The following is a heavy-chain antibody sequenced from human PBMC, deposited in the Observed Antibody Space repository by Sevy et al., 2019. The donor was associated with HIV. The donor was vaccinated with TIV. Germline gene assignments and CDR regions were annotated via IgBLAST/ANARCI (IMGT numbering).Heavy chain of an antibody. CDR1: GGSITSLY. J-gene: IGHJ4*02. D-gene: IGHD1-26*01. CDR2: IYYNGHI. V-gene: IGHV4-59*11. CDR3: AGENAWGRGYS. Sequence: SETLSLTCTVSGGSITSLYWNWIRQPPGKGLEWIANIYYNGHINYNPSLKSRVTLSLDTSKKQFSLRLSSVNAADTAMYYCAGENAWGRGYSWGQGTLVTVSS.